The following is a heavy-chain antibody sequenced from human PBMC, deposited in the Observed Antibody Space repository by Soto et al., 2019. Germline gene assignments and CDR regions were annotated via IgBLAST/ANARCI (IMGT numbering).Heavy chain of an antibody. CDR1: GGSISSYY. J-gene: IGHJ4*02. CDR2: IYYSGST. CDR3: ATHLSNGGEFDY. V-gene: IGHV4-59*01. Sequence: SETLSLTCTVSGGSISSYYWSWIRQPPGKGLEWIGYIYYSGSTNYNPSLKSRVTISVDTSKNQFSLKLSSVTAADTVVYYCATHLSNGGEFDYWGQGTLVTVSS. D-gene: IGHD7-27*01.